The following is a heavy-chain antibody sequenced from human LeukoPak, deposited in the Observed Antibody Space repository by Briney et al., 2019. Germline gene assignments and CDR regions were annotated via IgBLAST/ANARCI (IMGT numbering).Heavy chain of an antibody. J-gene: IGHJ3*02. Sequence: GSLRLSCTASGFSFSGSWMSWVRQLPGKGLEWLADMNPDGSAIVYVDSVKGRFTVSRNNAKNSLYLQMDGLRAEDTAVYYWARDPPKRALDIWGQGTLVTVSS. CDR2: MNPDGSAI. CDR3: ARDPPKRALDI. CDR1: GFSFSGSW. V-gene: IGHV3-7*01.